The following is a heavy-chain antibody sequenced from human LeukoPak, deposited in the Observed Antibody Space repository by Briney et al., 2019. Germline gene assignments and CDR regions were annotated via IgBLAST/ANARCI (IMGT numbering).Heavy chain of an antibody. CDR1: GFTFDDYA. CDR3: AREEGLVRGVISRLMYFDY. J-gene: IGHJ4*02. Sequence: GGSLRLSCAASGFTFDDYAMHWVRQAPGKGLEWVANIKQDGSEKYYVDSVKGRFTISRDNAKNSLYLQMNSLRAEDTAVYYCAREEGLVRGVISRLMYFDYWGQGTLVTVSS. CDR2: IKQDGSEK. D-gene: IGHD3-10*01. V-gene: IGHV3-7*01.